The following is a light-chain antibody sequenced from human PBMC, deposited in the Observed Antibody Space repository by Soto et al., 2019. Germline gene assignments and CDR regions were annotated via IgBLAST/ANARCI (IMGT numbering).Light chain of an antibody. CDR2: GSP. Sequence: TVMTQSPATLSMSPGDRAALSCRASLNVATNMAWYQQKPGQAPRLVTYGSPIRATGVPPRFTGSGSCTEFTLTINTLQSEDCAVYYCHQYNTGLRTFGRGTRVEV. J-gene: IGKJ1*01. CDR1: LNVATN. V-gene: IGKV3-15*01. CDR3: HQYNTGLRT.